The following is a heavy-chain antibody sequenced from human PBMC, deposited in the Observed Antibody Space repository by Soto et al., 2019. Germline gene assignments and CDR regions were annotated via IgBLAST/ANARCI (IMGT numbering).Heavy chain of an antibody. CDR3: VRDLSAYNWFAL. CDR2: ISGSRSDI. Sequence: EMQLVESGGGLVKPGGSLRLSCAASGFTFISYTMNWVRQAPGKGLEWVSSISGSRSDIYYADSVKGRFTISRDNAKTSLFLQMNSLRVEDTAIYYCVRDLSAYNWFALWGPGTQVIVSS. CDR1: GFTFISYT. J-gene: IGHJ5*02. V-gene: IGHV3-21*01.